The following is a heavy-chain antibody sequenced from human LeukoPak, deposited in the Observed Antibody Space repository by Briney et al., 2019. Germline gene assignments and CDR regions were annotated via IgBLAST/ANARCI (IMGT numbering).Heavy chain of an antibody. CDR1: GYTFTGYG. CDR3: AREGYSGYPPDYYYYYMDV. V-gene: IGHV1-18*01. CDR2: ISAYNGNT. D-gene: IGHD5-12*01. Sequence: ASVKVSCKASGYTFTGYGISWVRQAPGQGLEWMGWISAYNGNTNYAQKLQGRVTMTTDTSTSAAYMELRSLRSDDTAVYYCAREGYSGYPPDYYYYYMDVWGKGTTVTVSS. J-gene: IGHJ6*03.